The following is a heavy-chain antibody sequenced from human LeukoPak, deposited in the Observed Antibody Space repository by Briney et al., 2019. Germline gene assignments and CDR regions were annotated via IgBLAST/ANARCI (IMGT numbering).Heavy chain of an antibody. J-gene: IGHJ3*02. Sequence: ASVKVSCKASGYTFTGYYMHWVRQAPGQGLEWMGWINPNSGGTNYAQKFQGRVTMTRDTSISTAYMELSRLRSDDTAVYYCARDRYYDSSGYYIVDAFDIWGQGTMVTVSS. D-gene: IGHD3-22*01. CDR3: ARDRYYDSSGYYIVDAFDI. V-gene: IGHV1-2*02. CDR1: GYTFTGYY. CDR2: INPNSGGT.